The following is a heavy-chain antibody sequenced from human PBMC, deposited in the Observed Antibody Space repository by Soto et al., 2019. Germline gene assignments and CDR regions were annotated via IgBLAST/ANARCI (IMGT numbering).Heavy chain of an antibody. CDR1: GGTFSSYA. D-gene: IGHD6-13*01. CDR3: ARDMTIAAAGAFYYYSMDV. CDR2: IIPIFGTA. J-gene: IGHJ6*02. V-gene: IGHV1-69*05. Sequence: GASVKVSCKASGGTFSSYAISWVRQAPGQGLEWMGGIIPIFGTASYAQKFQGRVTMTRDTSTSTVYMELSSLRSEDTAVYYCARDMTIAAAGAFYYYSMDVWGQGTTVTVSS.